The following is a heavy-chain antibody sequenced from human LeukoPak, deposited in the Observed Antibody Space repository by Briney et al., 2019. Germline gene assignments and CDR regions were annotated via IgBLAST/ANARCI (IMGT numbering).Heavy chain of an antibody. J-gene: IGHJ4*02. D-gene: IGHD3-22*01. CDR2: IIPIFGTA. CDR1: DCSVRKEG. Sequence: CKVADCSVRKEGRSRGRRAPGKGLEWMGGIIPIFGTANYAQKFQGRVTITADESTSTAYMELSSLRSEDTAVYYCGRAGSSGYYYGSDYWGQGTLVTVSS. CDR3: GRAGSSGYYYGSDY. V-gene: IGHV1-69*01.